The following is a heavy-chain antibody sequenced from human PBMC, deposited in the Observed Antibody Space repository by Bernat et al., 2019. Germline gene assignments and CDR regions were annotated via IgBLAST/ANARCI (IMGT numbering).Heavy chain of an antibody. V-gene: IGHV3-21*01. J-gene: IGHJ2*01. Sequence: EVQLVESGGGLVKPGGSLRLSCAASGFTFSSYSMNWVRQAPGKGLEWVSSISISSSSIYYADSVKGRFTISRDNAKNSLYLQMNSLRAEDTAVYYCARDRGWYFDLWGRGTLVTVSS. CDR2: ISISSSSI. CDR1: GFTFSSYS. CDR3: ARDRGWYFDL.